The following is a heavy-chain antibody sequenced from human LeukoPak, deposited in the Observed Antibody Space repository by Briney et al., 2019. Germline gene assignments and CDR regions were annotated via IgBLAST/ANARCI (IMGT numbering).Heavy chain of an antibody. CDR2: VDHTGST. D-gene: IGHD2-2*01. J-gene: IGHJ4*02. V-gene: IGHV4-4*08. CDR1: DDSITMYY. Sequence: PSETLSLTCSVSDDSITMYYWTWIRQPPGKGLEWIGYVDHTGSTNFNPSLNGRVSISRDTSKNLFSLKLSSVTAADTAVYYCARDYGKYQLLEPLPLDYWGQGTLVTVSS. CDR3: ARDYGKYQLLEPLPLDY.